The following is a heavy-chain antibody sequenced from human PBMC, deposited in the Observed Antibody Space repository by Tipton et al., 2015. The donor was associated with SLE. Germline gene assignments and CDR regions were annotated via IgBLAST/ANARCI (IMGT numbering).Heavy chain of an antibody. V-gene: IGHV4-61*02. Sequence: TLSLTCTVSGDSIRSGSYYWSWIRQPAGKGLEWIGRIYSSGSANYNPSLRSRVTMSVDTSKNQFSLKLSSVTAADTAMYYCAGRTAASGTLYLWGQGALVPVSS. CDR3: AGRTAASGTLYL. D-gene: IGHD6-13*01. CDR1: GDSIRSGSYY. CDR2: IYSSGSA. J-gene: IGHJ5*02.